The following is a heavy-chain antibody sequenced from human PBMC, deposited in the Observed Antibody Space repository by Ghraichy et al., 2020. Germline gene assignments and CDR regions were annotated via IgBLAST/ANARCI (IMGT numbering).Heavy chain of an antibody. CDR1: GFTFSTYT. D-gene: IGHD1-26*01. J-gene: IGHJ4*01. Sequence: GESLNISCAASGFTFSTYTMDWVRQAPGKGLEWVASISSSSSYIYYADSVKGRFTISRDNSKNSLYLQMNSLRAEDTAIYYCARESLVGATYFDYWGHGTLVTVSA. CDR2: ISSSSSYI. CDR3: ARESLVGATYFDY. V-gene: IGHV3-21*01.